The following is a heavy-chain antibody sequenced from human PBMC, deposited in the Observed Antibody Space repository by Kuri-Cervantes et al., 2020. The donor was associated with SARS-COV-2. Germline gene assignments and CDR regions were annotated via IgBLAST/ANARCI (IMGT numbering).Heavy chain of an antibody. V-gene: IGHV1-18*01. CDR1: ETTFPNYD. J-gene: IGHJ6*03. CDR3: ARLLSSTIFGVVIGYYMDV. CDR2: ISAYNGNT. D-gene: IGHD3-3*01. Sequence: ASVKVSCKAPETTFPNYDINWVRQAPGQGLEWMGWISAYNGNTNYAQKLQGRVTMTTDTSTSTAYMELRSLRSDDTAVYYCARLLSSTIFGVVIGYYMDVWGKGTTVTVSS.